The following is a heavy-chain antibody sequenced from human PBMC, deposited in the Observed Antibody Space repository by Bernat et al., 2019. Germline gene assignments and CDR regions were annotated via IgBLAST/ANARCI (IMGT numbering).Heavy chain of an antibody. CDR2: MNPNSGST. V-gene: IGHV1-8*01. Sequence: QVQLVQSGAEVKKPGASVKVSCKASGYTFTSFDINWVRQAAGQGPEWMGWMNPNSGSTGYAQKFQGRVTMTRDTPTNTAYMDLSSLTSEDTAVYYCARGRDSSSHLDYWGQGTLLTVSS. CDR1: GYTFTSFD. D-gene: IGHD6-13*01. CDR3: ARGRDSSSHLDY. J-gene: IGHJ4*02.